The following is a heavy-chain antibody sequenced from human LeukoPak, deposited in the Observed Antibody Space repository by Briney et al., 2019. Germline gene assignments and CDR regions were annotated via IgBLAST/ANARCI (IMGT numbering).Heavy chain of an antibody. CDR3: ARDLYDCSSTSCYLDAFDI. D-gene: IGHD2-2*01. CDR1: GFTFSDYY. V-gene: IGHV3-11*04. J-gene: IGHJ3*02. Sequence: GGSLRLSCAASGFTFSDYYMSWIRQAPGKGLEWVSYISSSGSTIYYADSVKGRFTISRDNAKNSLYLQMNSLRVEDTAVYYCARDLYDCSSTSCYLDAFDIWGQGTMVTVSS. CDR2: ISSSGSTI.